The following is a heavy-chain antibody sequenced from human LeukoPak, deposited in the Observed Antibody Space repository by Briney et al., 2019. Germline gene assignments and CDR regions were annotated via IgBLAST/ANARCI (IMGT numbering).Heavy chain of an antibody. CDR3: ARQVRDSSPGLYFDY. CDR1: GGSITSSSYY. J-gene: IGHJ4*02. CDR2: IFHSGST. Sequence: SETLSLTCTVSGGSITSSSYYWVWIRQPPGKGLEWIGSIFHSGSTYYNASLKSRVTISVDTSRNQFSLKLSSVTAADTAVYYCARQVRDSSPGLYFDYWGQGTLVTVSS. V-gene: IGHV4-39*01. D-gene: IGHD3-22*01.